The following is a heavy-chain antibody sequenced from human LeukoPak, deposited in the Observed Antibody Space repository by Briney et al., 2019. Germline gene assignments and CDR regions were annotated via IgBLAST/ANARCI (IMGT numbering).Heavy chain of an antibody. CDR3: ASKGDGSCDSSLCQGAFDF. D-gene: IGHD3-3*01. CDR2: FDPEDGET. CDR1: GYTLTELS. Sequence: ASVKVSCKVSGYTLTELSMHWVRQAPRKGLEWMGGFDPEDGETIYAQKFQGRVTMTEDTSTDTAYMELSSLRSEDTAVYYCASKGDGSCDSSLCQGAFDFWGQGSVVTVSS. J-gene: IGHJ3*01. V-gene: IGHV1-24*01.